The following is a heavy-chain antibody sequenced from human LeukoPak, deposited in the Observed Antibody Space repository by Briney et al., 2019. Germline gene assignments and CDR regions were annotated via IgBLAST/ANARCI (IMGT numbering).Heavy chain of an antibody. CDR1: GYTLTELS. CDR2: FEPEDGET. CDR3: ATLPLLRYFDWLLYSYFDY. D-gene: IGHD3-9*01. J-gene: IGHJ4*02. Sequence: ASVKVSCKVSGYTLTELSMHWVRQAPGKGLEWMGGFEPEDGETIYAQKFQGRVTMTEDTSTDTAYMELSSLRSEDTAVYYCATLPLLRYFDWLLYSYFDYWGQGTLVTVSS. V-gene: IGHV1-24*01.